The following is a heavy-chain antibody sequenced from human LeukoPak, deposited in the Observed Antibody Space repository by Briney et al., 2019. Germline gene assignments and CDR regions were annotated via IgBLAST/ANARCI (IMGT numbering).Heavy chain of an antibody. CDR2: ISGSGGNT. Sequence: GGSLRLSCAASGFTFSDYALSWVRQAPWKGLEWVSAISGSGGNTYYADSVKGRFTISRDNSKNTLYLQMNSPRAEDTAVYYCAKGGFCSTTSCFDYYYYYVDVWGKGTTVTVSS. CDR3: AKGGFCSTTSCFDYYYYYVDV. CDR1: GFTFSDYA. D-gene: IGHD2-2*01. J-gene: IGHJ6*03. V-gene: IGHV3-23*01.